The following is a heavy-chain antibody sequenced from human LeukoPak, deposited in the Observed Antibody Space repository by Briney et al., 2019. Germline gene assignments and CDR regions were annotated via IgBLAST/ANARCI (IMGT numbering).Heavy chain of an antibody. J-gene: IGHJ4*02. CDR3: ARDESVRADGYQSY. Sequence: ASVKVSCKASGYTFTGYYMHWVRQAPGQGPEWMGWIKPNSGGTNYAQKFQGRVTMTRDTSISTAYMELSRLRSDDTAVYYCARDESVRADGYQSYWGQGTLVTVSS. CDR2: IKPNSGGT. D-gene: IGHD3-22*01. V-gene: IGHV1-2*02. CDR1: GYTFTGYY.